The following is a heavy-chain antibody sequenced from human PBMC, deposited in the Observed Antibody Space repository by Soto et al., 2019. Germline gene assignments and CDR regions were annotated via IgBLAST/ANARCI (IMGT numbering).Heavy chain of an antibody. D-gene: IGHD3-22*01. Sequence: SSETLSLTCAVSGGSIGSSNWWSWVRQPPGKGLEWIGEIYHSGSTNYNPSLKNRVTISVDKSKNQFSLKLSSVTAADTAVYYCARDRPVPYYYDSSGYYNDAFDIWGQGTMVTVSS. CDR2: IYHSGST. J-gene: IGHJ3*02. CDR1: GGSIGSSNW. CDR3: ARDRPVPYYYDSSGYYNDAFDI. V-gene: IGHV4-4*02.